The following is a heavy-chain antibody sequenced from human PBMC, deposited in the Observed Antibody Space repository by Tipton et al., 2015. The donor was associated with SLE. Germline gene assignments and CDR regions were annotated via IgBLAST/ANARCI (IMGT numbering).Heavy chain of an antibody. J-gene: IGHJ5*02. CDR3: ARVQQRPS. V-gene: IGHV4-34*01. Sequence: TLSLTCAVYGGSFSGYYWSWIRQPPGKGLEWIGSIYYGGSTYYNPSLKSRVTISVDTSKNQFSLKLSSVTAADTAVYYCARVQQRPSWGQGTLVTVSS. D-gene: IGHD6-13*01. CDR1: GGSFSGYY. CDR2: IYYGGST.